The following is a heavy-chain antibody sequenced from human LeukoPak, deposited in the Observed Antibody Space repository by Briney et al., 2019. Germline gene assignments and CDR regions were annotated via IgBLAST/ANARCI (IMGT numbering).Heavy chain of an antibody. CDR1: GFTFSSYS. J-gene: IGHJ4*02. Sequence: GGSLRLSCAASGFTFSSYSMNWVRQAPGKGLEWVSSISSSSSYIYYADSVKGRFTISRDNSKNTLYLQMNSLRADDTAVYYCARDGRNYYDRSGYYSALAYWGQGTLVTVSS. CDR3: ARDGRNYYDRSGYYSALAY. D-gene: IGHD3-22*01. V-gene: IGHV3-21*01. CDR2: ISSSSSYI.